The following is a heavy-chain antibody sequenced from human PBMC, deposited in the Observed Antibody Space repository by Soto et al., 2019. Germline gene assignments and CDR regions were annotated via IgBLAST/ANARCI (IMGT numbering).Heavy chain of an antibody. Sequence: PGESLKISCKGSGYSFTSYWIGWVRQMPGKGLEWMGIIYPGDSDTRYSPSFQGQVTISADKSISTAYLQWSSLKASDTAMYYCARSIQEVTVAGPHGNAFDIWGQGTMVTVSS. CDR2: IYPGDSDT. D-gene: IGHD6-19*01. V-gene: IGHV5-51*01. CDR1: GYSFTSYW. J-gene: IGHJ3*02. CDR3: ARSIQEVTVAGPHGNAFDI.